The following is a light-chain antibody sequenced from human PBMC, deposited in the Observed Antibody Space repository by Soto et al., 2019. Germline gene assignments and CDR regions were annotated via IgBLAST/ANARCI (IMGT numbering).Light chain of an antibody. CDR3: CSYAGGYTHAV. CDR1: SSDVGGYDY. J-gene: IGLJ2*01. Sequence: QSALTQPPSASGSPGQSVTISCTGTSSDVGGYDYVSWYQQHPGKAPKLMIYDVSKRPSGVPDRFSGSKSGNTASLTISGRQAEDEADYYCCSYAGGYTHAVFGGGTQLTVL. CDR2: DVS. V-gene: IGLV2-11*01.